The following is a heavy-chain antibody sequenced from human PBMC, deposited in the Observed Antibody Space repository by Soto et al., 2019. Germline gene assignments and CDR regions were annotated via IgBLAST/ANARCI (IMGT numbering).Heavy chain of an antibody. CDR2: INHSGST. J-gene: IGHJ6*02. V-gene: IGHV4-34*01. D-gene: IGHD6-13*01. CDR1: GGYFSGYC. Sequence: SETLSLTCAVYGGYFSGYCWSWIRQPPGKGLEWIGEINHSGSTNYNPSLKSRVTISVDTSKNQFSLKLSSVTAADTAVYYCARGRGSSWYHYYYGMDVWGQGTTVTVS. CDR3: ARGRGSSWYHYYYGMDV.